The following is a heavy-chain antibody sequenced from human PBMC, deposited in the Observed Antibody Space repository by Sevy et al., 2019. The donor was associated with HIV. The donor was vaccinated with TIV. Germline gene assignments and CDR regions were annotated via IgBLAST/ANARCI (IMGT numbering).Heavy chain of an antibody. CDR3: ARDCSSTSCLWGLDV. V-gene: IGHV3-7*03. J-gene: IGHJ6*02. CDR1: GFTFSSYR. Sequence: GGSLRLSCAASGFTFSSYRMSWVRQAPGKGLEWVANIKRDGSEKYYVHSVKGRFTISRDNAKNSLYLQMNSLRAEDTAVYYCARDCSSTSCLWGLDVWGQGTTVTVSS. D-gene: IGHD2-2*01. CDR2: IKRDGSEK.